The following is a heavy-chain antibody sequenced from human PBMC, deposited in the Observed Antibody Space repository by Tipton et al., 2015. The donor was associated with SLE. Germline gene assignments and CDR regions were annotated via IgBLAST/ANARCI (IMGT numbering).Heavy chain of an antibody. V-gene: IGHV4-34*01. D-gene: IGHD3-10*01. J-gene: IGHJ5*02. CDR2: INHSGNT. Sequence: TLSLTCAVYGGSFSGYSLNWMLQPPGKELEYIGDINHSGNTNYNPSLNSRVSISEDTSKNHFSLKLKSVTAADTAVYYCASLPMVRSLTCFDPWGQGTLVTVSS. CDR3: ASLPMVRSLTCFDP. CDR1: GGSFSGYS.